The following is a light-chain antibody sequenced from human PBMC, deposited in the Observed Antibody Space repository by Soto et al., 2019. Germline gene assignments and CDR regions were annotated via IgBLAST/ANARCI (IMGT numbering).Light chain of an antibody. CDR1: QSVSSN. V-gene: IGKV3-15*01. CDR2: GAS. CDR3: QQYNNWPTWT. J-gene: IGKJ1*01. Sequence: MVMTHSPATLSVSPGERATLSCRASQSVSSNLAWYQQKPGQAPRLLIYGASTRATGIPARFSGSGSGTEFTLTISSLKSEDFAVYYCQQYNNWPTWTFGQGTKVDIK.